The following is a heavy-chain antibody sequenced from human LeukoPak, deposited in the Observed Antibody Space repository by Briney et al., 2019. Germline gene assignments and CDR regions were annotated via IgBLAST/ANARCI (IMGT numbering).Heavy chain of an antibody. CDR3: ARVGIDYYYYYMDV. J-gene: IGHJ6*03. CDR2: IKQDGSEK. CDR1: GFTFSDYW. D-gene: IGHD3-3*02. V-gene: IGHV3-7*01. Sequence: GGSLRLSCAASGFTFSDYWMSWVRQAPGKGLEWVANIKQDGSEKDYVDSVKGQFTISRDNANNSLYLQMISLRAEDTAVYYCARVGIDYYYYYMDVWAKGPRSPSP.